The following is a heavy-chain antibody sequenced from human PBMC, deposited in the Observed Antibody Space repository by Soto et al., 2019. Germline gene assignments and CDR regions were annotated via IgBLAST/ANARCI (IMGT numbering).Heavy chain of an antibody. Sequence: TLSLTCTVSGGSINSGGYYWSWIRQHPGKGLEWIGYIYYSGSTYYNPSLKSRVTISVDTSKNQFSLKLTSVTAADTAVYFCARAQTIFGIITVFDYWGQGTLVTVSS. D-gene: IGHD3-3*01. V-gene: IGHV4-31*03. CDR2: IYYSGST. CDR1: GGSINSGGYY. J-gene: IGHJ4*02. CDR3: ARAQTIFGIITVFDY.